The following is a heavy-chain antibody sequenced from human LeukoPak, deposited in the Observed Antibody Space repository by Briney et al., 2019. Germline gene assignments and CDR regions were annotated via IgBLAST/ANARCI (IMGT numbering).Heavy chain of an antibody. CDR3: ARVVMGNYRPYYFDY. V-gene: IGHV1-69*13. D-gene: IGHD4-11*01. CDR2: IIPIFGTA. Sequence: GASVKVSCKASGGTFSSYAISWVRQATGQGLEWMGGIIPIFGTANYAQKFQGRVTITADESTSTAYMELSSLRSEDTAVYYCARVVMGNYRPYYFDYWGQGTLVTVSS. J-gene: IGHJ4*02. CDR1: GGTFSSYA.